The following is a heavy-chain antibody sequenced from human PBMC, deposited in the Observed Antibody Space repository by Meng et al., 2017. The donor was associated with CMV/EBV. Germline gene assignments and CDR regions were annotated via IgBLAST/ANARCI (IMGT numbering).Heavy chain of an antibody. D-gene: IGHD6-19*01. CDR3: VRSSGWSLFDY. CDR1: GFTFSDYY. CDR2: VNSNNDAT. J-gene: IGHJ4*02. Sequence: QVQLVPSGAEMKKPGASVKVSCTTSGFTFSDYYIHWVRQAPGQGLEWMGWVNSNNDATNYARKFQGRVPMTRDTSISTAHMELSRLMSDDTAVYYCVRSSGWSLFDYWGQGTLVTVSS. V-gene: IGHV1-2*02.